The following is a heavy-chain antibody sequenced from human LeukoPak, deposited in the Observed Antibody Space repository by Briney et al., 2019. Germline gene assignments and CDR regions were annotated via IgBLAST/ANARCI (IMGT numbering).Heavy chain of an antibody. J-gene: IGHJ4*02. CDR1: GFTFSSYS. D-gene: IGHD6-13*01. CDR2: ISSSSSYI. V-gene: IGHV3-21*01. Sequence: PGGSLRLSCAASGFTFSSYSMNWVRQAPGKGLEWVSSISSSSSYIYYADSVKGRFTISRDNAKNSLYLQMNSLRAEGTAVYYCARDSSSWRDYWGQGTLVTVSS. CDR3: ARDSSSWRDY.